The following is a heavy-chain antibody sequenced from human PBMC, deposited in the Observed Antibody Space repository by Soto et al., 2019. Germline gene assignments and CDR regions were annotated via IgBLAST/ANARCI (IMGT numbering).Heavy chain of an antibody. CDR3: ARAQFRVNVGATMSIGY. CDR1: GYTFTSYG. V-gene: IGHV1-18*01. Sequence: GASVKVSCKASGYTFTSYGISWVRQAPGEGLEWMGWISAYNGNTNYAQKLQGRVTMTTDTSTSTAYMELSSLRSEDTAVYYCARAQFRVNVGATMSIGYWGQGTLVTVSS. J-gene: IGHJ4*02. D-gene: IGHD1-26*01. CDR2: ISAYNGNT.